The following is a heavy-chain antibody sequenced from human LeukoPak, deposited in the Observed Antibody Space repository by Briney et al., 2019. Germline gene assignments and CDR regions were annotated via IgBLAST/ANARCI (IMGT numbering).Heavy chain of an antibody. Sequence: GGSLRLSCAASGFTFSSYSMSWVRQAPGKGLEWVSYISSSGSTIYYADSVKGRFTISRDNAKNSLYLQMNSLRAEDTAVYYCARGKYRDYFDYWGQGTLVTVSS. CDR1: GFTFSSYS. V-gene: IGHV3-48*04. CDR3: ARGKYRDYFDY. CDR2: ISSSGSTI. J-gene: IGHJ4*02. D-gene: IGHD3-10*01.